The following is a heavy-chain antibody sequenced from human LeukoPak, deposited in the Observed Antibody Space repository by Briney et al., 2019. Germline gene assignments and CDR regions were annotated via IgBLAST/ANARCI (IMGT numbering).Heavy chain of an antibody. D-gene: IGHD1-26*01. V-gene: IGHV1-8*03. J-gene: IGHJ4*02. CDR1: GYTFTGYY. Sequence: ASVKVSCKASGYTFTGYYMHWVRQAPGQGLEWMGWMNPNSGNTGYAQKFQGRVTITADESTSTAYMELSSLRSEDTAVYYCARALSGSSLDYWGQGTLVTVSS. CDR2: MNPNSGNT. CDR3: ARALSGSSLDY.